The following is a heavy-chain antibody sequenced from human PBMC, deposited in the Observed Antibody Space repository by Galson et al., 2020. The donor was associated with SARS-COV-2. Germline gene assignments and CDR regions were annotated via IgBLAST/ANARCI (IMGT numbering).Heavy chain of an antibody. CDR1: DATMSSYY. J-gene: IGHJ6*02. V-gene: IGHV4-59*01. D-gene: IGHD4-17*01. CDR2: ISYSGST. CDR3: ARDPAPLYGDNYYYGMDV. Sequence: EPSETMSLTCSVSDATMSSYYWSWIRQPPGKGLEWIGYISYSGSTSYNPSLRSRVTISVDLSKNQLSLKVTSVTAADTAVYYCARDPAPLYGDNYYYGMDVWGRGTTVTVSS.